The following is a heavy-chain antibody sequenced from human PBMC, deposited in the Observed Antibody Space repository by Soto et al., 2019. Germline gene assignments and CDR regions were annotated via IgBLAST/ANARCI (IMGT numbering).Heavy chain of an antibody. V-gene: IGHV4-34*01. Sequence: QVQLQQWGAGLLKPSETLSLTCAVYGGSFSGYYWSWIRQPPGKGLEWIGEINHSGSTNYNPSLKSRVTISVDTSKNQFSLTLSSVTAADTAVYYCARGGYSYATPRGYFDYWGQGTLVTVSS. J-gene: IGHJ4*02. CDR3: ARGGYSYATPRGYFDY. CDR1: GGSFSGYY. D-gene: IGHD5-18*01. CDR2: INHSGST.